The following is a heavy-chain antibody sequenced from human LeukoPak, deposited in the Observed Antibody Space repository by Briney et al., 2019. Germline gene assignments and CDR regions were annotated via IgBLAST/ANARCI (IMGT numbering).Heavy chain of an antibody. Sequence: ASVKVSYKASGYTFTSYGISWVRQAPGQGLEWMGWISAYNGNTNYAQKLQGRVTMTTDTSTSTAYMELRSLRSDDTAVYYCARVGQLWSRCYFDYWGQGTLVTVSS. J-gene: IGHJ4*02. CDR3: ARVGQLWSRCYFDY. CDR1: GYTFTSYG. CDR2: ISAYNGNT. V-gene: IGHV1-18*01. D-gene: IGHD5-18*01.